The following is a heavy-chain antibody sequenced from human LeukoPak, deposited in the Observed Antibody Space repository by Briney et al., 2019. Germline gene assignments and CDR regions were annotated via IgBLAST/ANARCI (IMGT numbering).Heavy chain of an antibody. D-gene: IGHD3-10*01. Sequence: PSQTLSLTCTVSGGSISSGGYYWSWIRQHPGKGLEWIGYIYYSGSAYYNPSLKSRVTISVDTSTNQFSLKLSSVTAADTAVYYCASSVMVRGVFDYWGQGTLVTVSS. V-gene: IGHV4-31*03. CDR3: ASSVMVRGVFDY. J-gene: IGHJ4*02. CDR2: IYYSGSA. CDR1: GGSISSGGYY.